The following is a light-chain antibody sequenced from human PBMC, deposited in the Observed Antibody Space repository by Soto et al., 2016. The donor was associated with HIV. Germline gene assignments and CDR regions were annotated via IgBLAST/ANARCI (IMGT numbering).Light chain of an antibody. J-gene: IGLJ2*01. V-gene: IGLV3-1*01. CDR3: RAWDSSTNVV. CDR2: QDT. CDR1: KLGDKY. Sequence: SYELTQPPSVSVSPGQTASITCSGDKLGDKYVSWYQQKPGQSPVLVIYQDTKRPSGIPERFSGSNSGNTATLTISGTLPMDEVDYYCRAWDSSTNVVFGGGTKLTVL.